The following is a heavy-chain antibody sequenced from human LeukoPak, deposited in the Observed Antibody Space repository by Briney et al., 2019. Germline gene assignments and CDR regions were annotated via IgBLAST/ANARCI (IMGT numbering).Heavy chain of an antibody. CDR3: AKAKGYDSSGYYFRYFDY. CDR1: GFTFSSYA. J-gene: IGHJ4*02. D-gene: IGHD3-22*01. Sequence: GGSLRLSCAASGFTFSSYAMSWVRQAPGKGLEWVSAISGSGGSTYYADSVKGRFTISRDNSKNTLYLQMNSLRAEDTAVYYCAKAKGYDSSGYYFRYFDYWGQGTLVTVSS. V-gene: IGHV3-23*01. CDR2: ISGSGGST.